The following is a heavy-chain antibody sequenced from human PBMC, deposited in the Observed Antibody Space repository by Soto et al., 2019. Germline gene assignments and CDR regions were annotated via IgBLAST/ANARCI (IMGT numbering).Heavy chain of an antibody. D-gene: IGHD2-2*01. V-gene: IGHV4-31*03. J-gene: IGHJ6*02. CDR3: ARADIVVVPAAMHLYYYGMDV. Sequence: SETLSLTCTVSGGSISSGGYYWSWIRQHPGKGLEWIGYIYYSGSTYYNPSLKSRVTISVDTSKNQFSLKLSSVTAADTAVYYCARADIVVVPAAMHLYYYGMDVWGQGTTVTVSS. CDR1: GGSISSGGYY. CDR2: IYYSGST.